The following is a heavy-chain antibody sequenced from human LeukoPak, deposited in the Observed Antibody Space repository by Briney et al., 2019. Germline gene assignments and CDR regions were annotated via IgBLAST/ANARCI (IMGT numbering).Heavy chain of an antibody. V-gene: IGHV3-23*01. Sequence: GGSLRLSCAASGFTFSSYAMSWVRQAPGKGLEWVSAISGSGGSTYYADSVKVRFTISRDNSKNTLYLQMHSLRAEATAVYYCAKAESPPTSSCFDYWGQGTLVTVSS. D-gene: IGHD2-2*01. CDR1: GFTFSSYA. J-gene: IGHJ4*02. CDR2: ISGSGGST. CDR3: AKAESPPTSSCFDY.